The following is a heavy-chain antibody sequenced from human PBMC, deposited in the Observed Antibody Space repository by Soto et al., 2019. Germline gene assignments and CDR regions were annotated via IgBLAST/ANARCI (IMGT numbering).Heavy chain of an antibody. V-gene: IGHV4-4*02. D-gene: IGHD6-13*01. CDR1: GDSISSDKW. Sequence: QVQLQESGPGLVKPSGTLSLTCAVSGDSISSDKWCSLGRQPPRRGLEWFVELNHRRNSNYNTSLKSRVIISVATSKNPFSLNLSSLPDADTAVSYCARGERQQPRAFWGQGTLVTVSS. J-gene: IGHJ4*02. CDR2: LNHRRNS. CDR3: ARGERQQPRAF.